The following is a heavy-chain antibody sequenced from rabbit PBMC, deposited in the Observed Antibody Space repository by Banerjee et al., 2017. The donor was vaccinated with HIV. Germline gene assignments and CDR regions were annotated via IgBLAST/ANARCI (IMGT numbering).Heavy chain of an antibody. Sequence: QEQLVESGGGLVQPEGSLTLTCTASGFSFSSSYYMCWVRQAPGKGLEWIGCIYIGSSGSTWYASWVNGRFAISRSTSLNTVDLKMTSLTAADTATYFCARGDSYGYFGYTYPTGYYFNLWGPGTLVTVS. D-gene: IGHD6-1*01. V-gene: IGHV1S43*01. CDR3: ARGDSYGYFGYTYPTGYYFNL. J-gene: IGHJ4*01. CDR1: GFSFSSSYY. CDR2: IYIGSSGST.